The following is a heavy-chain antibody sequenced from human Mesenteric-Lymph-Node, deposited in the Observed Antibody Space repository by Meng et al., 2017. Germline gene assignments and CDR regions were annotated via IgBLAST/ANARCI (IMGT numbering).Heavy chain of an antibody. V-gene: IGHV3-9*01. D-gene: IGHD3-9*01. CDR2: ISWNSGSI. CDR1: GFTFDDYA. J-gene: IGHJ6*02. Sequence: SLKISCAASGFTFDDYAMHWVRQAPGKGLEWVSGISWNSGSIGYADSVKGRFTISRDNAKNSLYLQMNSLRAEDTAVYYCTRDFDWRGRNYYGMDVWGQGTTVTVSS. CDR3: TRDFDWRGRNYYGMDV.